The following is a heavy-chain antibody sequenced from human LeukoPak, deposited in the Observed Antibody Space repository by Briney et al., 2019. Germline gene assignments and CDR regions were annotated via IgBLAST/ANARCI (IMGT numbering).Heavy chain of an antibody. CDR2: IYSGGGP. Sequence: GGSLRLSCTASGFTVSGHHMSWVRQAPGKGLEWVSVIYSGGGPYYADSVKGRFTITRDDSKNTLYLQMNSLGGEDTAVYYCARGGALDIWGQGTTVTVSS. CDR3: ARGGALDI. V-gene: IGHV3-53*01. CDR1: GFTVSGHH. J-gene: IGHJ3*02.